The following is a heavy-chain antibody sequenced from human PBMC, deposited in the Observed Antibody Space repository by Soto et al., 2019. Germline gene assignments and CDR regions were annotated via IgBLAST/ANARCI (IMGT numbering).Heavy chain of an antibody. CDR2: IYYRGST. CDR1: GGSISSGGYY. CDR3: LRLHLVVVSAKGWFDP. J-gene: IGHJ5*02. V-gene: IGHV4-31*03. Sequence: PSETLSLTCTVSGGSISSGGYYCSWIRQHPGNGLEWIGSIYYRGSTYYNPSLKSRGTISVDTSKNQFSLKLSSVTAADTAVYYCLRLHLVVVSAKGWFDPWGQATPVTVS. D-gene: IGHD2-21*01.